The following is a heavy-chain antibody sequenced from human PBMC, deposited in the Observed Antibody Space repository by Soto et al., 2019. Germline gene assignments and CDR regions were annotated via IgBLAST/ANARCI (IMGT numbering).Heavy chain of an antibody. CDR3: ARSISP. Sequence: SETLSLTCTVSGGSISSYYWSWIRQPPGKGLEWIGYIYYSGSTYYNPSLKSRVTISVDTSKNQFSLKLSSVTAADTAVYYCARSISPWGQGTLVTVSS. J-gene: IGHJ5*02. D-gene: IGHD3-3*01. CDR2: IYYSGST. V-gene: IGHV4-59*06. CDR1: GGSISSYY.